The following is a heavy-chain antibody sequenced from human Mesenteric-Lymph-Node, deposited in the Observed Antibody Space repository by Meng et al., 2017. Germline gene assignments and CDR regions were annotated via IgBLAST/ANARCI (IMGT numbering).Heavy chain of an antibody. Sequence: ASVKVSCKASGYTFTSYYMHWVRQAPGQGLEWMGIINLSGGSTSYAQKFQGRVTMTRDTSTSTVYMELSSLRSEDTAVYYCAREGSPPNGMDVWGQGTTVTVSS. CDR3: AREGSPPNGMDV. V-gene: IGHV1-46*01. CDR1: GYTFTSYY. J-gene: IGHJ6*02. CDR2: INLSGGST.